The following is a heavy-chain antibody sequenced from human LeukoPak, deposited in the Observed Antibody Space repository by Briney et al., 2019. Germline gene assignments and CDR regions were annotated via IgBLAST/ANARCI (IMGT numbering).Heavy chain of an antibody. D-gene: IGHD2-21*01. CDR1: GYTFTNYW. CDR3: ARRGDWRFDP. V-gene: IGHV5-51*01. Sequence: GESLKISCKGSGYTFTNYWIAWVRQIPGKGLEWMGIIYPGDPNIRYSPPFQGQVTISADKSISTAYLQWSSLKASDTAMYYCARRGDWRFDPWGQGTLVTVSS. J-gene: IGHJ5*02. CDR2: IYPGDPNI.